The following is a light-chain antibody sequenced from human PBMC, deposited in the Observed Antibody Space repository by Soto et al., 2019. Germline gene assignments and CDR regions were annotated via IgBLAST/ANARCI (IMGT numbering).Light chain of an antibody. CDR1: QSISSW. CDR3: QQYNRYSPYT. Sequence: DIQMTQSPSTLSASVGDRVTITCRASQSISSWLAWYQQNPGKAPKILIYDASSLESGVPSRFSGSGSGTEFTLTISSLQPDDFATYYCQQYNRYSPYTFGQGTKLEIK. V-gene: IGKV1-5*01. CDR2: DAS. J-gene: IGKJ2*01.